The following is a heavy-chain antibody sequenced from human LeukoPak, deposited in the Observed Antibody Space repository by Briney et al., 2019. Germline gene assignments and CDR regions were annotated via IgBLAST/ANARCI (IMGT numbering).Heavy chain of an antibody. CDR1: GFTFSTYG. CDR3: ARDVYASGSYWFDY. V-gene: IGHV3-48*01. J-gene: IGHJ4*02. CDR2: ISSGGGTI. Sequence: GGSLRLSCAASGFTFSTYGLNWVRQAPGKGLEWLSYISSGGGTIYYADSLKGRFTISRDNAKNSLYLQMSSLRAEDTAMYYCARDVYASGSYWFDYWGQGTLVTVSS. D-gene: IGHD3-10*01.